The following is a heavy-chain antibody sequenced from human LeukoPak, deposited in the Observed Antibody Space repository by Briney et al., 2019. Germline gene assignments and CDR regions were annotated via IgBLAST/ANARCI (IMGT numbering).Heavy chain of an antibody. J-gene: IGHJ4*02. Sequence: PSETLSLTCSVSGGSLTNYYWGWIRQPPGKGLEFIGYIHSDGTTNYDSSLQSRVAISLDTSKIQFFLRLYSVTAADTALYFCARLNFRGGEALHFDSWGQGTLVTVSS. CDR2: IHSDGTT. V-gene: IGHV4-4*09. CDR3: ARLNFRGGEALHFDS. CDR1: GGSLTNYY. D-gene: IGHD3-16*01.